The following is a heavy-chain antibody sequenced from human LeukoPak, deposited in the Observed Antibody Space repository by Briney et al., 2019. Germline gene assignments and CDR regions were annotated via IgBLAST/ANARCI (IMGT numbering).Heavy chain of an antibody. V-gene: IGHV3-74*01. CDR3: AKDRGSYDSSGAGDY. J-gene: IGHJ4*02. CDR1: GFTFSSYW. CDR2: IKSDGSST. Sequence: GGSLRLSCAASGFTFSSYWMHWVRQAPGTGLVWVSRIKSDGSSTSYADSVKGRFTISRDNAKNTLYLQMNSLRAEDTAVYYCAKDRGSYDSSGAGDYWGQGTLVTVSS. D-gene: IGHD3-22*01.